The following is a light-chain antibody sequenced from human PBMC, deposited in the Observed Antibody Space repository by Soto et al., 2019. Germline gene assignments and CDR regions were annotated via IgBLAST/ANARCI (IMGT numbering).Light chain of an antibody. CDR3: QQRSNWPPIT. CDR1: QSVTSN. J-gene: IGKJ5*01. Sequence: EIVMTQSPATLSVSPWDRATLSCGASQSVTSNLAWYQQKPGQAPRLLIYGASTRATGIPARFSGSGSWTDFTLTISSLEPEDFAVYYCQQRSNWPPITFGQGTRLEIK. V-gene: IGKV3-15*01. CDR2: GAS.